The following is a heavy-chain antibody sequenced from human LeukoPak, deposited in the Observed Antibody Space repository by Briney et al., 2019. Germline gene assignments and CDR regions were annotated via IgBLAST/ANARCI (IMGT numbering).Heavy chain of an antibody. Sequence: SETLSLTCTVSGGSISSYYWSWIRQPPGKGLEWIGYIYCSGSTNYNPSLKSRVTISVDTSKNQFSLKLSSVTAADTAVYYCARVKAGIAAADDAFDIWGQGTMVTVSS. CDR3: ARVKAGIAAADDAFDI. D-gene: IGHD6-13*01. CDR1: GGSISSYY. J-gene: IGHJ3*02. CDR2: IYCSGST. V-gene: IGHV4-59*01.